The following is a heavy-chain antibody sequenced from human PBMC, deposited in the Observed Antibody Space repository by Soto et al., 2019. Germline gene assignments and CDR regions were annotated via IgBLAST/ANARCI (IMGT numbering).Heavy chain of an antibody. Sequence: QVQLQQWGAGLLKPSETLSLTCAVYVGSFSGYYWSWIHQPPGKGLEWIGEINHNGSTNYNPSLKSRVTISVDTSKNQFSLKLSSVTAADTAVYYCARMAVVIAIRYFDLWGRGTLVTVSS. D-gene: IGHD2-21*01. J-gene: IGHJ2*01. CDR1: VGSFSGYY. CDR3: ARMAVVIAIRYFDL. V-gene: IGHV4-34*01. CDR2: INHNGST.